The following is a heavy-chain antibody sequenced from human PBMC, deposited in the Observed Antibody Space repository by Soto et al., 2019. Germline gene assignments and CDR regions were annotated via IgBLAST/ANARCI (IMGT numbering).Heavy chain of an antibody. Sequence: PGGSLRLSCAASGFTFSNYWMSWVRQAPGRGLEWLANLKQDGSEKYYVDSVKGRFTISRDNAKNALYLQMNSLRAEDTAVYYCARGRGFVGYWGQGTLVTVSS. CDR1: GFTFSNYW. V-gene: IGHV3-7*01. CDR2: LKQDGSEK. J-gene: IGHJ4*02. CDR3: ARGRGFVGY. D-gene: IGHD3-3*01.